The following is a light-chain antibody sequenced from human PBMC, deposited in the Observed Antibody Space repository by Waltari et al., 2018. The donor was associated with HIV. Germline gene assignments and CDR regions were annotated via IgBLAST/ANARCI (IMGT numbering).Light chain of an antibody. CDR3: SSYAGSNAVV. CDR2: EVS. J-gene: IGLJ2*01. Sequence: QSALTQPPSASGSPGQSVTISCTGTNSDVGGYKYVSWYQQHPGKAPKLMIYEVSKRPSGAPDRFSGSKSGNTASLTVSGLQAEDEADYYCSSYAGSNAVVFGGGTKLTVL. V-gene: IGLV2-8*01. CDR1: NSDVGGYKY.